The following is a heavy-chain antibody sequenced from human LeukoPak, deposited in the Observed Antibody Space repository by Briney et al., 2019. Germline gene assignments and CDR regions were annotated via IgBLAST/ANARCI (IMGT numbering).Heavy chain of an antibody. CDR3: AELGITMIGGV. Sequence: GGSLRLSCAASGFTFSSYEMHWVRQAPGKVLEWVSYISSSGSTIYYADSVKGRFTISRDNAKNSLYLQMNSLRAEDTAVYYCAELGITMIGGVWGKGTTVTISS. V-gene: IGHV3-48*03. D-gene: IGHD3-10*02. J-gene: IGHJ6*04. CDR2: ISSSGSTI. CDR1: GFTFSSYE.